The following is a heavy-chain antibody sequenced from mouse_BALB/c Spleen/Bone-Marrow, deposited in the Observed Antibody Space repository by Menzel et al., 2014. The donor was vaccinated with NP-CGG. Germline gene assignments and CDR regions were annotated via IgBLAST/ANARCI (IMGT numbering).Heavy chain of an antibody. D-gene: IGHD2-1*01. V-gene: IGHV5-6-3*01. CDR2: INSNGGST. CDR3: ARGNYGNYVDYFDY. J-gene: IGHJ2*01. CDR1: GFTFXSYG. Sequence: DVMLVESGGGLVQPGGSLKLSCAASGFTFXSYGMSWVRQTPDKRLELVASINSNGGSTYYPDSVKGRFTISRDNAKNTLSLQMSSLKSEDTAMYYCARGNYGNYVDYFDYWGQGTTLTVSS.